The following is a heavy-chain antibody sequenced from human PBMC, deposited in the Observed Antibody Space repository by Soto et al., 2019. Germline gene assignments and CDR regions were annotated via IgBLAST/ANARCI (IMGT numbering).Heavy chain of an antibody. CDR1: GFTFSSYG. J-gene: IGHJ4*02. CDR2: ISYDVNNK. CDR3: AKDLSPSSMPIFGVGYWAD. D-gene: IGHD3-3*01. V-gene: IGHV3-30*18. Sequence: QVQLVESGGGVVQPGRSLRLSCAASGFTFSSYGMHWVRQAPGKGLDWVAVISYDVNNKYYADSVKGRFTISRDNSKNTLYRQMNSLRAEDTAVYYCAKDLSPSSMPIFGVGYWADWGQGTLVTVSS.